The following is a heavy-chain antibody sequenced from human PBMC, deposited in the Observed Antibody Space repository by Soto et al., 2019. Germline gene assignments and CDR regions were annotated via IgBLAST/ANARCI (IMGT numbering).Heavy chain of an antibody. Sequence: QVQLQQWGAGLLKPSETLSLTCAVYGGFVSSGSYYWSWIRQPPGKGLEWIGEMSHSGGNHFNRSLTSRVTRSVDTSKNQCALKMSSVTAAVTALYYCARVERGTATTVVDAFDSCGPGTMVTVSS. CDR2: MSHSGGN. D-gene: IGHD1-1*01. CDR3: ARVERGTATTVVDAFDS. CDR1: GGFVSSGSYY. J-gene: IGHJ3*02. V-gene: IGHV4-34*01.